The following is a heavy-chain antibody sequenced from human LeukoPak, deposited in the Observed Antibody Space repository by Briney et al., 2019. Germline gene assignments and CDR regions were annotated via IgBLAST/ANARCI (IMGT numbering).Heavy chain of an antibody. V-gene: IGHV4-31*03. CDR1: GGSISSGGYY. Sequence: SETLSLTCTVSGGSISSGGYYWSWIRQHPGKGLEWIGYIYYSGSTYYNPSLKSRVTISVDTSKNQFSLKLSSVTAADTAVYYCAREMYYYDSSGYSTPTGYFDYWGQGTLVTVSS. D-gene: IGHD3-22*01. J-gene: IGHJ4*02. CDR3: AREMYYYDSSGYSTPTGYFDY. CDR2: IYYSGST.